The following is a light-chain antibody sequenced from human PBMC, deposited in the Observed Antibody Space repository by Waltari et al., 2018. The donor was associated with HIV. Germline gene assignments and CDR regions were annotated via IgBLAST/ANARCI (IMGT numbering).Light chain of an antibody. CDR3: HHYNNWRET. V-gene: IGKV3-15*01. Sequence: EILMPPSPAPLSVSPGERATLSCRASQSVNSNLAWYQQKPGQTPRLLIYGTSTRATDIPARFSGSGSGTEFTLTISSLQSEDFAVYYCHHYNNWRETFGQGTKVEIK. CDR1: QSVNSN. CDR2: GTS. J-gene: IGKJ1*01.